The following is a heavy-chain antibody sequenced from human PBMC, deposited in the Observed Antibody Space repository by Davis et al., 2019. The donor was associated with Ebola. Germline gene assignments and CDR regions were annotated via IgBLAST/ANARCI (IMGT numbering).Heavy chain of an antibody. CDR2: ISYDGSNK. D-gene: IGHD4-23*01. V-gene: IGHV3-30*03. CDR3: TRTGNSVTWFFDL. Sequence: GESLKISCAASGFTFSSYGMHWVRQAPGKGLEWVAVISYDGSNKYYVDSVKGRFTISRDNSKNTLYVQMNSLRAEDTAVYYCTRTGNSVTWFFDLWGRGTLVTVSS. CDR1: GFTFSSYG. J-gene: IGHJ2*01.